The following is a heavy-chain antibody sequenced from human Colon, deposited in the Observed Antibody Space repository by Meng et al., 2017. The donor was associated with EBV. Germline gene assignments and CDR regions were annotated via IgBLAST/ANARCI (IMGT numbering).Heavy chain of an antibody. CDR2: IYHSGST. CDR3: ARDTSTWGNKGLDH. Sequence: QVQVQECGSGVVKPSQTLSLTFVVSGDSVTNGGYSLSWIRQPPGKGLEWIGYIYHSGSTKYNPSLKSRVTISVDTSKNQFSLKLSSVTAADTAVYYCARDTSTWGNKGLDHWGQGILVTVSS. D-gene: IGHD7-27*01. V-gene: IGHV4-30-2*01. CDR1: GDSVTNGGYS. J-gene: IGHJ4*02.